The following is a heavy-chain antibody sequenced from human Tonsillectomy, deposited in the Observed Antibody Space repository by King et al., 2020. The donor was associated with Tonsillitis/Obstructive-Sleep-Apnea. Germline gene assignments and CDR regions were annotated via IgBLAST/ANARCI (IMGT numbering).Heavy chain of an antibody. J-gene: IGHJ3*02. V-gene: IGHV1-24*01. D-gene: IGHD3-22*01. CDR2: FDPEDGET. Sequence: QLVQSGAEVKKPGASVKVSCKVSGYTLTELSMHWVRQAPGKGLEWMGGFDPEDGETIYAQKFQGRVTMTEDTSTDTAYMELSSLRSEDTAVYYCATYMIVVFITTRDDAFDIWGQGTMVTVSS. CDR1: GYTLTELS. CDR3: ATYMIVVFITTRDDAFDI.